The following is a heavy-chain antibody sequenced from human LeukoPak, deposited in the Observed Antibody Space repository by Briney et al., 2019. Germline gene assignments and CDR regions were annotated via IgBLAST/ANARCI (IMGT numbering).Heavy chain of an antibody. Sequence: GGSLRLSCAASGFTFGIYNMNWVRQAPGKGLEWVSSISTSSSYIYYADSVKGRFTISRDNGKNSLYLQMNSLRAEDTALYYCARDLFDYMDAWGKGTTVTVSS. D-gene: IGHD2-21*01. J-gene: IGHJ6*03. CDR3: ARDLFDYMDA. CDR2: ISTSSSYI. CDR1: GFTFGIYN. V-gene: IGHV3-21*01.